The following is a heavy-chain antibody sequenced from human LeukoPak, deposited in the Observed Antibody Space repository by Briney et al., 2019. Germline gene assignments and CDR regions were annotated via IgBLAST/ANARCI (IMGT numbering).Heavy chain of an antibody. V-gene: IGHV3-21*01. J-gene: IGHJ4*02. CDR2: ISSSSSYI. CDR3: ARDRFSHYYGSGSPPDY. CDR1: GFTFSGYS. D-gene: IGHD3-10*01. Sequence: NPGGSLRLSCAASGFTFSGYSMNWVRQAPGKGLEWVSSISSSSSYIYYADSVKGRFTISRDNAKNSLYLQMNSLRAEDTAVYYCARDRFSHYYGSGSPPDYWGQGTLVTVSS.